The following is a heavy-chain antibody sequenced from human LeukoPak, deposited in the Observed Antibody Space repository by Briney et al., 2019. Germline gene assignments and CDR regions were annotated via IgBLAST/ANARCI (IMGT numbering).Heavy chain of an antibody. D-gene: IGHD3-10*01. Sequence: GGSLRLSYAASGFTFSSYAMSWVRQAPGKGLEWVSAISGSGGSTYYADSVKGRFTISRDNSKNTLYLQMNSLRAEDTAVYYCAKLAKYGSGSPIDYWGQGTLVTVSS. V-gene: IGHV3-23*01. CDR2: ISGSGGST. CDR1: GFTFSSYA. CDR3: AKLAKYGSGSPIDY. J-gene: IGHJ4*02.